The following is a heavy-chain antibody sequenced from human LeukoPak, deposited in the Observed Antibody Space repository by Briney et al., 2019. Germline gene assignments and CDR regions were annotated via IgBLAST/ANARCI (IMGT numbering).Heavy chain of an antibody. CDR1: GFTVSSYA. CDR2: IRGSGGST. CDR3: AKGSAQGSWDSSGLSGAFDI. V-gene: IGHV3-23*01. D-gene: IGHD3-22*01. J-gene: IGHJ3*02. Sequence: SGSLRLACAVYGFTVSSYAMSSVRQAPGKGLEWVSAIRGSGGSTYYADAVKGRFTISRDNSKNTLYRQMNSLRAEDTAVYYCAKGSAQGSWDSSGLSGAFDIWGQGTMVTVSS.